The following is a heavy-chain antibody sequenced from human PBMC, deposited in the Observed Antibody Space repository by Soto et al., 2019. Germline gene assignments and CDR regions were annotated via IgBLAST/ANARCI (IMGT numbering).Heavy chain of an antibody. CDR2: INAGNGNT. CDR3: ARDVFEGYAIHGGLDY. CDR1: GYTFTSYL. Sequence: AASVKVSCKASGYTFTSYLMHWVRQAPGQRLEWMGWINAGNGNTKYSQKLQGRVTITRDTSTSTAYMELRSLRSDDTAVYYCARDVFEGYAIHGGLDYWGQGTLVTVSS. D-gene: IGHD2-8*01. J-gene: IGHJ4*02. V-gene: IGHV1-3*01.